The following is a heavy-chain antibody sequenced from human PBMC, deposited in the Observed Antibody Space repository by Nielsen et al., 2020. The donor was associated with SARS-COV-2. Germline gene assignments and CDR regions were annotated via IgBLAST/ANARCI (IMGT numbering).Heavy chain of an antibody. CDR3: ARVASKPPVSFSYFDL. V-gene: IGHV3-11*05. CDR2: MSGSSSYK. CDR1: GFTFSDYY. Sequence: GGSLRLSCAGSGFTFSDYYMSWIRQAPGKGLEWVAQMSGSSSYKHYADSLRGRYTISKDSAKNLLHLQMNSLRAEDTAVYYCARVASKPPVSFSYFDLWGRGTLVTVSS. D-gene: IGHD2-2*01. J-gene: IGHJ2*01.